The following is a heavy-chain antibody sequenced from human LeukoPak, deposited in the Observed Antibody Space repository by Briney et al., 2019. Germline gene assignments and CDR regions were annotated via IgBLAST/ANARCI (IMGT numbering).Heavy chain of an antibody. CDR1: GYIINNYW. CDR2: IYPADSDI. CDR3: ARQEYCSGGSCYTWFDP. V-gene: IGHV5-51*01. Sequence: GEPLKISCKGSGYIINNYWIGWVRQMPGKGLEWMGIIYPADSDIRYSPSFQGQVTISADKSISTAYLQWSSLKASDTAMYYCARQEYCSGGSCYTWFDPWGQGTLVTVSS. J-gene: IGHJ5*02. D-gene: IGHD2-15*01.